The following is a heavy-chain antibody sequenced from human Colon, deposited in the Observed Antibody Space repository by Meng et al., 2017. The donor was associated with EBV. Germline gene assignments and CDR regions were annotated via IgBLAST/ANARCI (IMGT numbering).Heavy chain of an antibody. CDR1: GGSRSVAY. V-gene: IGHV4-34*12. CDR2: IIHCGSP. D-gene: IGHD2-8*02. J-gene: IGHJ4*02. CDR3: ARRPTGIDY. Sequence: HGQLKQGGSGRLKPSVTPSLPCAVNGGSRSVAYWNGIRQPPGKGLEWMGEIIHCGSPSYNPSLKSRVTMSIDTSKNQLSLMLSSVTAADTAVYYCARRPTGIDYWGQGTLVTVSS.